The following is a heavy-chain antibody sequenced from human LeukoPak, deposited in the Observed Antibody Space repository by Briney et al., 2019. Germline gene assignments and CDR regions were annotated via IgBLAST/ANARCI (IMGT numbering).Heavy chain of an antibody. CDR2: IYYRGNT. J-gene: IGHJ5*02. CDR3: AREVEVAAMVNWFDP. D-gene: IGHD5-18*01. Sequence: SETLCLTCTVSGGSISSGSYFWGWIRQTPGTGLEWIGSIYYRGNTYYNPSLKSPVTISVDTSKNQFYLKVSSVTAADTAVYYCAREVEVAAMVNWFDPWGQGTLVTVSS. V-gene: IGHV4-39*07. CDR1: GGSISSGSYF.